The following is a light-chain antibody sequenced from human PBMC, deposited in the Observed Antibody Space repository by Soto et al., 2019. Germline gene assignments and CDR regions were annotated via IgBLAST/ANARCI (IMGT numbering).Light chain of an antibody. CDR2: GAS. CDR3: LQSYRTPLT. Sequence: DIQMTQSPSSLSASVGDRVTITWRASQSINNYLSWYQQKPGKAPNLLIFGASTLQSGVPSRFSGSGSGTDFTLTISSLQPEDFATYYCLQSYRTPLTFGGGTKVDIK. CDR1: QSINNY. J-gene: IGKJ4*01. V-gene: IGKV1-39*01.